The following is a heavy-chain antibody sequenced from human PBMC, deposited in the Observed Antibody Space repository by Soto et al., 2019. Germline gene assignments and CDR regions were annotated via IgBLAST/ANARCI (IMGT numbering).Heavy chain of an antibody. CDR3: ARMKLARLDH. V-gene: IGHV1-69*09. D-gene: IGHD3-10*01. CDR1: GVPFNSYG. Sequence: QVVLLQSGTEVKRPGSSVKVSCKASGVPFNSYGFAWVRQAPGRGLEWVGRINPASQLRNYEQSLQGRVTITADTSTTTAYMELSGLTSXXXXXXYCARMKLARLDHWGQGTLVTVSS. CDR2: INPASQLR. J-gene: IGHJ4*02.